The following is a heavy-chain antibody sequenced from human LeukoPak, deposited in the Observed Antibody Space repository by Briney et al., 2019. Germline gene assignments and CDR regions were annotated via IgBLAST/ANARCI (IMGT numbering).Heavy chain of an antibody. Sequence: ASVKVSCKASGYTFTSYGISWVRQAPGQGLEWMGWINTNTGNPTYAQGFTGRFVFSLDTSVSTAYLQISSLKAEDTAVYYCARGQLRWFGEFTDYWGQGTLVTVSS. CDR2: INTNTGNP. V-gene: IGHV7-4-1*02. D-gene: IGHD3-10*01. CDR1: GYTFTSYG. CDR3: ARGQLRWFGEFTDY. J-gene: IGHJ4*02.